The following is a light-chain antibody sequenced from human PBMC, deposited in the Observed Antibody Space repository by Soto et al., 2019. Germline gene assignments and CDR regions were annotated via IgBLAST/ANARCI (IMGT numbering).Light chain of an antibody. J-gene: IGKJ1*01. CDR1: QNINNY. CDR2: DAS. V-gene: IGKV1-33*01. Sequence: DIQMTQSPSSVSASVGDRVSITWQASQNINNYLNWYQQKPGRAPKLLIYDASNLEAGVPSRFRGSGSGTEFTLTISSLQSEDFAVYYCQQYNNWPWTFGQGTKVDI. CDR3: QQYNNWPWT.